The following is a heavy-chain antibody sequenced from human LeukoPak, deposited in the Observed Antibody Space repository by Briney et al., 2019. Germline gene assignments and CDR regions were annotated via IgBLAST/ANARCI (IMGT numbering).Heavy chain of an antibody. D-gene: IGHD3-10*01. Sequence: GGSLRLSCAASGFTFSTYSMNWVRQAPGKGLEWVSVIYSGGSTYYADSVKGRFTISRDNSKNTLYLQMNSLRAEDTAVYYCARAPPLLWFGESDWGQGTLVTVSS. CDR1: GFTFSTYS. CDR2: IYSGGST. J-gene: IGHJ4*02. CDR3: ARAPPLLWFGESD. V-gene: IGHV3-53*01.